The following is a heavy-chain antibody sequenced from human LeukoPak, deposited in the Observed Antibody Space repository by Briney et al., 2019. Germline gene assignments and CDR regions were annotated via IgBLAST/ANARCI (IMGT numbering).Heavy chain of an antibody. CDR3: AKEGTGRGSGSLNLFDL. J-gene: IGHJ5*02. CDR2: ISGSGGST. Sequence: GGSLRLSCAASGFTFSSYAMTWGRQAPGKGLEWVSAISGSGGSTYYADSVKGRFTISRDTSKNTLYLQMNSLTAEHTAVYYCAKEGTGRGSGSLNLFDLWGQGTLVTVSS. V-gene: IGHV3-23*01. CDR1: GFTFSSYA. D-gene: IGHD6-19*01.